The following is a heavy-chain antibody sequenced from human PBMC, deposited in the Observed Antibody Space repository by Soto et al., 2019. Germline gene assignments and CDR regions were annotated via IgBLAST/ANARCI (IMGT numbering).Heavy chain of an antibody. J-gene: IGHJ4*02. Sequence: SETLSLTGTVSGGSISSSSYYWGWIRQPPGKGLEWIGSIYYSGSTYYNPSLKSRVTISVDTSKNQFSLKLSSVTAADTAVYYCARYYLSFFDYSGQRTLVTFCS. D-gene: IGHD1-26*01. V-gene: IGHV4-39*01. CDR3: ARYYLSFFDY. CDR1: GGSISSSSYY. CDR2: IYYSGST.